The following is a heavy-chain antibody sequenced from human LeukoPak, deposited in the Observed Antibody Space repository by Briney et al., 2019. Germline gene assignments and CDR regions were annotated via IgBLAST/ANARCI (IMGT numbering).Heavy chain of an antibody. V-gene: IGHV4-38-2*02. J-gene: IGHJ6*03. CDR3: ARVARAYSSGWADYYYYMDV. CDR2: INHSGST. D-gene: IGHD6-19*01. CDR1: GYSISSGYY. Sequence: SETLSLTCTVSGYSISSGYYWGWIRQPPGKGLEWIGEINHSGSTNYNPSLKSRVTISVDTSKNQFSLKLSSVTAADTAVYYCARVARAYSSGWADYYYYMDVWGKGTTVTISS.